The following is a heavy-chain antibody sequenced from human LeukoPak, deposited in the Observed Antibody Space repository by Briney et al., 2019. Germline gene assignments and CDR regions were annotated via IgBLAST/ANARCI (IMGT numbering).Heavy chain of an antibody. CDR2: IYPGDSDT. J-gene: IGHJ5*02. D-gene: IGHD5-18*01. Sequence: GESLEISCKGSGYRFTSYWIGWVRPVPGKGLEGMGIIYPGDSDTRYSPSFQGQVTISADKSISTAYLQWSSLKASDTAMYYCARVITSPWDTAMVETTNWFDPWGQGTLVTVSS. V-gene: IGHV5-51*01. CDR3: ARVITSPWDTAMVETTNWFDP. CDR1: GYRFTSYW.